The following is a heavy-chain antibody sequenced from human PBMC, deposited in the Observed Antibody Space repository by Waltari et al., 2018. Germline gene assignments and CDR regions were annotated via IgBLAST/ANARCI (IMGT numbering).Heavy chain of an antibody. Sequence: VQLLESGGGVVQPGGSLRLSCAASGCIFSTDGLPWVRQIPGKGLEWVAFISFDGKKIFDADSVRGRFTISRDNSNNIVFLQMNSLRPEDSGVYYCAKDGDYSLTEYDAFDVWGQGTVVTVSP. J-gene: IGHJ3*01. CDR2: ISFDGKKI. CDR1: GCIFSTDG. D-gene: IGHD4-17*01. V-gene: IGHV3-30*02. CDR3: AKDGDYSLTEYDAFDV.